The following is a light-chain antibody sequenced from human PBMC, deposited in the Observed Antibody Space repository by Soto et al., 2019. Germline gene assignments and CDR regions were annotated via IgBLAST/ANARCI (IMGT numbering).Light chain of an antibody. CDR2: GAS. Sequence: EIVMTQSPATLSVSPGERVTLSCRARQSVGSNLAWYQQKPGQAPRLLIYGASTRATGIPARFSGSGSETEFTLTISSLQAEDSAVYFCQQYGTSPITFGQGTRLEIK. CDR3: QQYGTSPIT. J-gene: IGKJ5*01. V-gene: IGKV3-15*01. CDR1: QSVGSN.